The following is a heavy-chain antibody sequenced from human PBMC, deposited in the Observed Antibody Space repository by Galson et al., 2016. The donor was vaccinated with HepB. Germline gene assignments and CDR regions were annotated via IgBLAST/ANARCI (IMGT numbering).Heavy chain of an antibody. CDR2: ISYDENNK. D-gene: IGHD6-13*01. CDR3: ANLIAAAGIRYPWLYAMDV. V-gene: IGHV3-30*18. Sequence: SLRLSCAASGFSFSAYWMHWVRQAPGKGLEWVSVISYDENNKYYADSVKGRFTISRDNSKNTLYLQMNALRVEDTAVYYCANLIAAAGIRYPWLYAMDVWGQGTTVTVSS. CDR1: GFSFSAYW. J-gene: IGHJ6*02.